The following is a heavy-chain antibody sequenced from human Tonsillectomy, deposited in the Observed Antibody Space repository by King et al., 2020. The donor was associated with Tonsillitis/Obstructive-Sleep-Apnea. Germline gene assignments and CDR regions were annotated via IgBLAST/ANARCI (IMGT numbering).Heavy chain of an antibody. CDR1: GFTFSSYA. CDR2: ISGDGSNT. V-gene: IGHV3-30*01. D-gene: IGHD3-10*01. J-gene: IGHJ5*01. CDR3: ARTRVQEVIIVPDS. Sequence: HVQLVESGGGVVQPGRSLRLSCAASGFTFSSYALHWVRRGPGKGLEWVTVISGDGSNTFYADSVKGRFTISRDDSKNTLYLQMNSLKPEDTAVYYCARTRVQEVIIVPDSW.